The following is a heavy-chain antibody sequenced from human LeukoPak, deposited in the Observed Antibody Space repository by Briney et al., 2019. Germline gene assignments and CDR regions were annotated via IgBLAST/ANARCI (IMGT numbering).Heavy chain of an antibody. Sequence: GRSLRLSCAASGFTFDDYAMHWVRQAPGKGLEWVSGISWNSGSIGYADSVKGRFTISRDNAKNSLYLQMNSLRAEDTALYYCAACGEIRYFDWMGGWFDPWGQGTLVTVSS. J-gene: IGHJ5*02. V-gene: IGHV3-9*01. D-gene: IGHD3-9*01. CDR1: GFTFDDYA. CDR3: AACGEIRYFDWMGGWFDP. CDR2: ISWNSGSI.